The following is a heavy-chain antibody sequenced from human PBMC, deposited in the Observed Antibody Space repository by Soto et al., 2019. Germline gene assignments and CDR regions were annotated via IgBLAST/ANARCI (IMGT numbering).Heavy chain of an antibody. D-gene: IGHD4-17*01. CDR2: INPNSGGT. Sequence: GASVKVSCKASGYTFTGYYMHWVRQAPGQGLEWMGWINPNSGGTNYAQKFQGRVTMTRDTSISTAYMELSRLRSDDTAVYYCARDHDTTVTKDVWFDPWGQGTQVTVSS. CDR3: ARDHDTTVTKDVWFDP. J-gene: IGHJ5*02. CDR1: GYTFTGYY. V-gene: IGHV1-2*02.